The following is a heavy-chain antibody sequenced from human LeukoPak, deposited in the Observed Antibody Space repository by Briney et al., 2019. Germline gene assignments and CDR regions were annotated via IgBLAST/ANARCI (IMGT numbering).Heavy chain of an antibody. Sequence: PGGSLRLSCAASGFTFSSYWMSWVRQASGKGLEWVGRIRTKPNNYATAYAASVTGRFIISRDDSENTAYLQMNSLKTEDTAVYYCVRHEDSRWLTDYWGQGILVTVSS. CDR2: IRTKPNNYAT. CDR1: GFTFSSYW. CDR3: VRHEDSRWLTDY. D-gene: IGHD4-11*01. J-gene: IGHJ4*02. V-gene: IGHV3-73*01.